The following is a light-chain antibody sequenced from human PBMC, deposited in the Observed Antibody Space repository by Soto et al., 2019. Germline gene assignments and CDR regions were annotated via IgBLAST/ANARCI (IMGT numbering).Light chain of an antibody. J-gene: IGKJ5*01. CDR3: QQRSSAPIT. Sequence: CMANQAISSNLAWYQQKPGQAPRLLIYGASTRATGIPDRFSGSGYGTAYALAIGSLHPYEFALYFCQQRSSAPITFARGTRLEIK. V-gene: IGKV3-15*01. CDR2: GAS. CDR1: QAISSN.